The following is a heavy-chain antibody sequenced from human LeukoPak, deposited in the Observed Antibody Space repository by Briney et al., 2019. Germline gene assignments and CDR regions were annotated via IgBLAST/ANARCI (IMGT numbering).Heavy chain of an antibody. CDR2: IDHSGDNT. Sequence: PGGSLRLSCAASGFSFSSYPMSWVRQAPGKGLEWVSNIDHSGDNTYYAVSVKGRFTISRDNSKNTLILQMKSLRVEDTALYYCANDPLSGGLDVWGKGTSVTVSS. J-gene: IGHJ6*04. D-gene: IGHD3-10*01. V-gene: IGHV3-23*01. CDR3: ANDPLSGGLDV. CDR1: GFSFSSYP.